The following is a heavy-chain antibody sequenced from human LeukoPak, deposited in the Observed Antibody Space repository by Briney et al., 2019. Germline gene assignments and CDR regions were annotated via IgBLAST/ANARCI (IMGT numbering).Heavy chain of an antibody. Sequence: GGSLRLSCTVSGFTVSSNSMSWVRQAPGKGLEWVSFIYSDNTHYSDSVKGRFTISRDNSKNTLYLQMNSLRAEDTAVYYCARRARAYSHPYDYWGQGTLVTVSS. CDR2: IYSDNT. V-gene: IGHV3-53*01. D-gene: IGHD4/OR15-4a*01. CDR3: ARRARAYSHPYDY. CDR1: GFTVSSNS. J-gene: IGHJ4*02.